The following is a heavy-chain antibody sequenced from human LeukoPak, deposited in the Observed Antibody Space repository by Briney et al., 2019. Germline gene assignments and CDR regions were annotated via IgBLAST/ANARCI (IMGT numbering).Heavy chain of an antibody. CDR3: ARHKQPLGANDY. CDR1: GYIFSSNW. J-gene: IGHJ4*02. D-gene: IGHD4/OR15-4a*01. V-gene: IGHV5-51*01. Sequence: GESLQISCKGSGYIFSSNWIAWVRQMPGKGLEWMGIIYPGDSDTRHSPSFQGQVTFSADKSINTAYLQWSNLKASDTAMYYCARHKQPLGANDYWGQGTLVTVSS. CDR2: IYPGDSDT.